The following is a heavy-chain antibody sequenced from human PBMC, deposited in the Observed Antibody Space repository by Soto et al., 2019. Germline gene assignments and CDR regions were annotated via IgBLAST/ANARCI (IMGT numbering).Heavy chain of an antibody. J-gene: IGHJ4*02. CDR1: GFTFSSYD. Sequence: EVQLVESGGGLVQPGGSLRLSCSASGFTFSSYDMHWVRQGTGKGLEWVSAIGTTGDTYYAGSVKGRFTISRENAKNSLYLQMNSLRDGDTAIYFCARAIGPTLFDSWGQGTLVTVSS. V-gene: IGHV3-13*04. CDR2: IGTTGDT. CDR3: ARAIGPTLFDS. D-gene: IGHD3-22*01.